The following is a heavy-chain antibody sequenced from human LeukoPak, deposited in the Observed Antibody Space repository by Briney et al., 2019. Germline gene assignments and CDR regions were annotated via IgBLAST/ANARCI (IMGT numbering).Heavy chain of an antibody. CDR1: GFTFSTYW. V-gene: IGHV3-7*01. CDR3: TRDKGYSQFDY. J-gene: IGHJ4*02. D-gene: IGHD5-18*01. Sequence: GGSLRLSCGASGFTFSTYWMSWVRQAPGTGLGWVANTNQDESEKNYVDSVKGRFTVSRDNAKNTVYLQMNRLRAEDTAVYYCTRDKGYSQFDYWGQGSLVTVSS. CDR2: TNQDESEK.